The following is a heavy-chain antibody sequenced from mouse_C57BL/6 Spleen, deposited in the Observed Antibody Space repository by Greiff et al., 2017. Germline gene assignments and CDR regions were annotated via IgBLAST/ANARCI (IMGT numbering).Heavy chain of an antibody. CDR3: AREGGGFAY. Sequence: QVQLRQSGPELVKPGASVKISCKASGYAFSSPWMTWVKQRPGTGLEWIGRIYPGDGDTNDNGKFKGQATLTADKSSSTAYMQLSSLTAEDAAVYVCAREGGGFAYWGQGTLVTVSA. J-gene: IGHJ3*01. CDR1: GYAFSSPW. CDR2: IYPGDGDT. V-gene: IGHV1-82*01.